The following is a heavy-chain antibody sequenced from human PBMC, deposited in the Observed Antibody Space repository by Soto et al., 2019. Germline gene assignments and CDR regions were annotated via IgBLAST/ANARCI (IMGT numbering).Heavy chain of an antibody. CDR2: IKSKTDGGTR. CDR1: GFTFSNAW. Sequence: PGGSLRLSCAVSGFTFSNAWMTWVRQAPGKGLEWVGRIKSKTDGGTREYAAHVKGRFTISRDDSKNTLYLKMNSLQTEDTALYYCTASITVIGVPESWGQGTVVTVSS. J-gene: IGHJ5*02. CDR3: TASITVIGVPES. D-gene: IGHD3-3*01. V-gene: IGHV3-15*01.